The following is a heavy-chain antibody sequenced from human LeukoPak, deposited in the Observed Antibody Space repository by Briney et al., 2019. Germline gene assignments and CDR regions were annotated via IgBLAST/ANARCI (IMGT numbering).Heavy chain of an antibody. V-gene: IGHV3-21*01. CDR2: ISSSSSYI. CDR1: GFTFSSCA. Sequence: GGSLRLSCAASGFTFSSCAMSWVRQAPGKGLEWVSSISSSSSYIYYADSVKGRFTISRDNAKNSLYLQMNSLRAEDTAVYYCASLYSSSPWGQGTLVTVSS. J-gene: IGHJ5*02. CDR3: ASLYSSSP. D-gene: IGHD6-13*01.